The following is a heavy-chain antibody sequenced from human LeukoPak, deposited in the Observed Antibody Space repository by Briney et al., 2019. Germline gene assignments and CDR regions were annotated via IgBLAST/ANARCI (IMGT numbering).Heavy chain of an antibody. V-gene: IGHV3-33*06. CDR3: AKSRSGVSSCYNY. J-gene: IGHJ4*02. CDR2: IWYDGSNK. CDR1: GFTFSSYG. D-gene: IGHD2-15*01. Sequence: GGSLRLSCAASGFTFSSYGMHWVRQAPGKGLEWVAVIWYDGSNKYYADSVKGRFTISRDNSKNTLYLQMNSLRAEDTAIYFCAKSRSGVSSCYNYWGQGTLVTVSS.